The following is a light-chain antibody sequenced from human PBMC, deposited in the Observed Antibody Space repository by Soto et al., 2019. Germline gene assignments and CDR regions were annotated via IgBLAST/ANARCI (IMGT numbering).Light chain of an antibody. Sequence: QSVLTQPASVSGSPGQSITISCTGTSSDIGGHDYVSWYQHFPGKAPKLILYEVTQRPSGISPRFSGSKSGNTASLPISGLQSEDEADYYCSSYTTTATLLFGGGTKLTVL. V-gene: IGLV2-14*01. CDR1: SSDIGGHDY. J-gene: IGLJ3*02. CDR2: EVT. CDR3: SSYTTTATLL.